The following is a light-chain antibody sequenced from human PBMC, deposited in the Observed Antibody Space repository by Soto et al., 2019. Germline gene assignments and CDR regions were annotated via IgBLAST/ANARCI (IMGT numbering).Light chain of an antibody. CDR3: QQYGSSPLT. CDR1: QSVTSSY. J-gene: IGKJ3*01. V-gene: IGKV3-20*01. CDR2: GAS. Sequence: EIVLTQSPGTLSLSPGERATLTCRASQSVTSSYLAWYQQKPGQAPRLLMYGASSRATGIPDRFSGSGSGTDFTLTISRLEPEDFATYYCQQYGSSPLTFGPGTKVDIK.